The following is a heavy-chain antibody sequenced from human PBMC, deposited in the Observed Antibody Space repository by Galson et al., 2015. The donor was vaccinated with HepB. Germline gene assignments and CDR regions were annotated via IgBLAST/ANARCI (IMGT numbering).Heavy chain of an antibody. CDR2: IYPGDSDT. CDR1: GYSFTSYW. V-gene: IGHV5-51*03. CDR3: AGLDAFYSSSSPGADDAFDI. D-gene: IGHD6-6*01. Sequence: QSGAEAKKPGESLKISCKGSGYSFTSYWIGWVRQMPGKGLEWMGIIYPGDSDTRYSPSFQGQVTISADKSISTAYLQWSSLKASDTAMYYCAGLDAFYSSSSPGADDAFDIWGQGTMVTVSS. J-gene: IGHJ3*02.